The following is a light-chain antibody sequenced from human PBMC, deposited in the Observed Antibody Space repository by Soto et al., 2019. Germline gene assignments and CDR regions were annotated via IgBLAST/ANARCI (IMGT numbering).Light chain of an antibody. CDR3: GTWDNSLSAWV. CDR1: SSNIGNNY. J-gene: IGLJ3*02. V-gene: IGLV1-51*02. Sequence: SVLTQPPSVSAAPGQKVTISCSGSSSNIGNNYVSWYQQVPGTAPKLLMYENDKRPSGIPDRFSGSKSGTSATLGITGLQTGDEADYFCGTWDNSLSAWVFGGGTKLTVL. CDR2: END.